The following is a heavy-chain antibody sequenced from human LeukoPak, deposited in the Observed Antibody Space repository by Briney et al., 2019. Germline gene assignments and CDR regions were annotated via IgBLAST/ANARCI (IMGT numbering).Heavy chain of an antibody. V-gene: IGHV4-59*01. D-gene: IGHD3-10*01. CDR2: IYYSGST. CDR3: AKLFESGTYNNFFHY. CDR1: GGSISSYY. Sequence: SETLSLTCTVSGGSISSYYWSWIRQPPGKVLDWIGYIYYSGSTNYNPSLKSRVTISVDTSKNQFSLKLSSVTAADTAVYYCAKLFESGTYNNFFHYWGQGTLVTVSS. J-gene: IGHJ4*02.